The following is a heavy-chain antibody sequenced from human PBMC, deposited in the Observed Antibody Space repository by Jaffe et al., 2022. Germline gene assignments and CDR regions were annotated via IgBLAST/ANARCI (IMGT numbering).Heavy chain of an antibody. J-gene: IGHJ6*03. D-gene: IGHD6-6*01. V-gene: IGHV3-21*01. CDR1: GFTFSSYS. CDR3: ARVKSSSSPYYMDV. CDR2: ISSSSSYI. Sequence: EVQLVESGGGLVKPGGSLRLSCAASGFTFSSYSMNWVRQAPGKGLEWVSSISSSSSYIYYADSVKGRFTISRDNAKNSLYLQMNSLRAEDTAVYYCARVKSSSSPYYMDVWGKGTTVTVSS.